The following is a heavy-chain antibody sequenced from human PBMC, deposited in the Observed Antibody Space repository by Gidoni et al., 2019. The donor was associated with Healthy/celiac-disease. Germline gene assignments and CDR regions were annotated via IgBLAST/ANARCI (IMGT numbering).Heavy chain of an antibody. D-gene: IGHD6-13*01. CDR1: GYSISSGYY. CDR2: IYHSGRT. CDR3: ARERIAAAGT. V-gene: IGHV4-38-2*01. Sequence: QVQLQESGPGLVKPSETLSLTCAVSGYSISSGYYWGWIRQPPGKGLEWIGSIYHSGRTYYNPSLKSRVTISVETSKNQFSLKLSSVTAADTAVYYCARERIAAAGTWGQGTLVTVSS. J-gene: IGHJ4*02.